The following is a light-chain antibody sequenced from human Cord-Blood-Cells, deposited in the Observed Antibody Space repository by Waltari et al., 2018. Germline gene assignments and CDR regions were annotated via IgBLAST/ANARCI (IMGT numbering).Light chain of an antibody. CDR1: SSDVGGYNS. V-gene: IGLV2-14*01. Sequence: QSALTPPASVSGSPGQSLTISCTGTSSDVGGYNSVSWYQQHPGKAPKLMIYDVSNRPSGVSKRFSGSKSGNTASLTISGLQAEDEADYYCSSYTSSSTLGVFGTGTKVTVL. CDR3: SSYTSSSTLGV. CDR2: DVS. J-gene: IGLJ1*01.